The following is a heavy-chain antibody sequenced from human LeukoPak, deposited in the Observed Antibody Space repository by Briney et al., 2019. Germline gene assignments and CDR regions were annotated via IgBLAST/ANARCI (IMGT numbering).Heavy chain of an antibody. D-gene: IGHD4/OR15-4a*01. CDR1: GFTFSSYG. J-gene: IGHJ4*02. V-gene: IGHV3-30*02. CDR2: IRYDGSNK. Sequence: QSGGSLRLSCAASGFTFSSYGMHWVRQAPGKGLEWVAFIRYDGSNKYYADSVKGRFTISRDNSKNTLYLQMNSLRAEDTAVYYCARATYGDFDYWGQGTLVTVSS. CDR3: ARATYGDFDY.